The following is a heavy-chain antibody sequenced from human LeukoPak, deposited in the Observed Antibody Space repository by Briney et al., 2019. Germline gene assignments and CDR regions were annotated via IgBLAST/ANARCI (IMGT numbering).Heavy chain of an antibody. V-gene: IGHV3-66*02. D-gene: IGHD2/OR15-2a*01. Sequence: GGSLRLSCAVSGFSVSDSYMSWVRQAPGKGLEWVSILYSGGDTYYSASVRGRFTISRDNSKNTLYLQMNTLSAADTAVYFCARGENYYFHTDVWGKGATVTVSS. CDR1: GFSVSDSY. J-gene: IGHJ6*03. CDR2: LYSGGDT. CDR3: ARGENYYFHTDV.